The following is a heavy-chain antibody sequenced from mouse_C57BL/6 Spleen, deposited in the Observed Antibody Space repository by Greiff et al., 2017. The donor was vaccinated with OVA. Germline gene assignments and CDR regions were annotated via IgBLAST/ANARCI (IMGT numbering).Heavy chain of an antibody. V-gene: IGHV1-47*01. J-gene: IGHJ1*03. D-gene: IGHD1-1*01. CDR2: FHPYNDDT. Sequence: QVQLKESGAELVKPGASVKMSCKASGYTFTTYPIEWMKQNHGKSLEWIGNFHPYNDDTKYNEKFKGKATLTVEKSSSTVYLELSRLTSDDSAVYYCAILPYGSIHFDVWGTGTTVTVSS. CDR3: AILPYGSIHFDV. CDR1: GYTFTTYP.